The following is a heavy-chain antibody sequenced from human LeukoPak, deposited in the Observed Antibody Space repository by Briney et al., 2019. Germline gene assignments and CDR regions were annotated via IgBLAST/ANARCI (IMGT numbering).Heavy chain of an antibody. J-gene: IGHJ4*02. CDR2: ISYDGSNK. Sequence: GGSLRLSCAASGFTFSSCGMHWVRQAPGKGLEWVAVISYDGSNKYYADSVKGRFTISRDNSKNTLYLQMNSLRAEDTAVYYCAKVHHDSGVYWGQGTLVTVSS. CDR1: GFTFSSCG. CDR3: AKVHHDSGVY. D-gene: IGHD4-17*01. V-gene: IGHV3-30*18.